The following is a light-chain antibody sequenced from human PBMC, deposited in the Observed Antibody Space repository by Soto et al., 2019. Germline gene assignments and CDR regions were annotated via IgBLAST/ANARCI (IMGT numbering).Light chain of an antibody. CDR2: SAS. CDR3: QQGNRFPLT. V-gene: IGKV1-12*01. CDR1: QGISSW. J-gene: IGKJ4*01. Sequence: DIQMTQSPSSVSASVGDRVTITCRASQGISSWLAWYQQKPGKAPKLLIYSASSLQSGVPSRFSGRGTGTEFTLTINSLQTEDFATYYCQQGNRFPLTFGGGTKLEIK.